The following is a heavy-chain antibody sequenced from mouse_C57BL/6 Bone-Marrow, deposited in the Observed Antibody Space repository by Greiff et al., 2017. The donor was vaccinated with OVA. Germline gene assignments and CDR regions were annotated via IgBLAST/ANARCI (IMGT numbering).Heavy chain of an antibody. CDR1: GFTFSDYY. CDR2: INYDGGST. D-gene: IGHD1-1*01. J-gene: IGHJ1*03. V-gene: IGHV5-16*01. Sequence: EVMLVESEGGLVQPGSSMKLSCTASGFTFSDYYMAWVRQVPEKGLEWVANINYDGGSTYYLDSLKSRFIISRDNAKNILYLQMSSLKSEDTATYYCARDSLYYYGSSYGGYFDVWGTGTTVTVSS. CDR3: ARDSLYYYGSSYGGYFDV.